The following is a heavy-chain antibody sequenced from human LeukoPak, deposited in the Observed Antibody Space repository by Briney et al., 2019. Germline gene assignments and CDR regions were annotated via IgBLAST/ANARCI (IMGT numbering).Heavy chain of an antibody. Sequence: SETLSLTCALDSGSLSGYYWSWIRHSPGKGLEWIGEIVHSGSTSYNPSLESRVTISIDTSKNQISLKVRSLTAADTAVYYCAKGGYGYFDNWGQGTLVTASS. V-gene: IGHV4-34*01. CDR2: IVHSGST. CDR3: AKGGYGYFDN. J-gene: IGHJ4*02. D-gene: IGHD5-12*01. CDR1: SGSLSGYY.